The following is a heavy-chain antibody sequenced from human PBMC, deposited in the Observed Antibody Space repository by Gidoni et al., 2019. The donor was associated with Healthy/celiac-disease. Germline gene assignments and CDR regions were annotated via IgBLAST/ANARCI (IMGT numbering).Heavy chain of an antibody. J-gene: IGHJ2*01. Sequence: EVQLVESGGGLVQPGGSLRLSCAAFGFTVSSSWLSWVRQAPGKGLEWVANIKQDGSEKYYVDSVKGRFTISRDNAKNSLYLQMNSLRAEDTAVYYCARGEYCSSTSCYGYWYFDLWGRGTLVTVSS. CDR1: GFTVSSSW. V-gene: IGHV3-7*01. CDR3: ARGEYCSSTSCYGYWYFDL. D-gene: IGHD2-2*01. CDR2: IKQDGSEK.